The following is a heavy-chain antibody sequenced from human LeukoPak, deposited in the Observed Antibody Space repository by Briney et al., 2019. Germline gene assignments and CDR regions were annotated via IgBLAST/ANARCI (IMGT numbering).Heavy chain of an antibody. J-gene: IGHJ4*02. Sequence: PGGSLRLSCAASGFIFSNYGMHWVRQAPGRGLEWVAVISYDGSDKNYADSVKGRFTISRDNSKNTLYLQMNSLRAEDTAVYYCAKLSDYYHWGQGTLVTVSS. V-gene: IGHV3-30*18. CDR2: ISYDGSDK. CDR1: GFIFSNYG. CDR3: AKLSDYYH. D-gene: IGHD4-17*01.